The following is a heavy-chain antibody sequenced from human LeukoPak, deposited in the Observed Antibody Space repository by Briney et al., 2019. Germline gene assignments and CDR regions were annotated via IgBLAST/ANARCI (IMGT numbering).Heavy chain of an antibody. J-gene: IGHJ4*02. V-gene: IGHV4-34*01. CDR3: ATRGAMAPYYFDY. CDR1: GVSFSGYY. Sequence: PSETLSLTCAVYGVSFSGYYWSWIRQPPGKGLEWIGEINHSGSTNYNPSLKSRVTISVDTSKNQFSLKLSSVTAADTAVYYCATRGAMAPYYFDYWGQGTLVTVSS. CDR2: INHSGST. D-gene: IGHD5-18*01.